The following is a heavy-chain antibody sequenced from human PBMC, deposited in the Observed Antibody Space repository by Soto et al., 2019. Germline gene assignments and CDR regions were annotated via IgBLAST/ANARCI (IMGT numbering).Heavy chain of an antibody. D-gene: IGHD3-10*01. CDR3: ARGVYLSLVRTGWFDP. CDR1: GTSMSGHF. Sequence: QVQLQESGPGLVKASETLSLTCTVSGTSMSGHFWSWMRQPPGKGLEWIGYGYYSGSTLYNPSLKSRVTISLDMSKNHFSLRLNSVTSADTAVYYCARGVYLSLVRTGWFDPWGQGTLVTVSS. V-gene: IGHV4-59*11. J-gene: IGHJ5*02. CDR2: GYYSGST.